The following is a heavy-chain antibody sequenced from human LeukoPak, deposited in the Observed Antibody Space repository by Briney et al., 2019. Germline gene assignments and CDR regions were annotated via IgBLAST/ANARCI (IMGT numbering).Heavy chain of an antibody. V-gene: IGHV1-46*01. J-gene: IGHJ4*02. CDR3: ASGYSYGNFDY. CDR1: GYTFTSYY. D-gene: IGHD5-18*01. Sequence: ASVKVSSKASGYTFTSYYMHWVRQAPGQGLEWMGIINPSGGSTSYAQKFQGRVTMTRDTSTCTVHMELSSLRSEDTAVYYCASGYSYGNFDYWGQGTLVTVSS. CDR2: INPSGGST.